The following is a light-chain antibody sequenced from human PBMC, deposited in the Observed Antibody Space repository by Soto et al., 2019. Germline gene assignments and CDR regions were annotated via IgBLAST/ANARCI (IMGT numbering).Light chain of an antibody. V-gene: IGKV3-15*01. Sequence: EIVMTQSPATLSVSPGERATLSCRAGQSVSSKLAWYQQKPGQGPRLLIYGASTRATGIPARFSGSGSGTEFTLTISSLQSEDFAVYYCQHYRTWLWTFGQGTKVEIK. CDR1: QSVSSK. CDR3: QHYRTWLWT. J-gene: IGKJ1*01. CDR2: GAS.